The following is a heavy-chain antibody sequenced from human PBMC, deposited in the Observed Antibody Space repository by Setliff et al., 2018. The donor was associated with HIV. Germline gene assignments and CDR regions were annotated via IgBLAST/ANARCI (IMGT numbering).Heavy chain of an antibody. J-gene: IGHJ3*02. D-gene: IGHD3-16*02. CDR1: GDFISSDYY. V-gene: IGHV4-38-2*02. Sequence: SETLSLTCTVSGDFISSDYYWGWIRQVPGKGLEWIGSFYETGYTYYNPSRKSRVIISLDTSKNHLSLKLTSVTAADTAIYYWARESLNLGELSSNPDASDIWGQGTMVTVSS. CDR3: ARESLNLGELSSNPDASDI. CDR2: FYETGYT.